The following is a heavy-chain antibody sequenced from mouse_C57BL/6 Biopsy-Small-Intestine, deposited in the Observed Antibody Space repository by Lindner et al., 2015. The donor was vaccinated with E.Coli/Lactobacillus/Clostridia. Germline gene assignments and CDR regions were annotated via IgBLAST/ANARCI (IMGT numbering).Heavy chain of an antibody. CDR1: GYTFTDYY. V-gene: IGHV1-19*01. CDR3: ARGGPYYGSTYGYFDV. J-gene: IGHJ1*03. D-gene: IGHD1-1*01. CDR2: INPYNGGT. Sequence: VQLQESGPVLVKPGASVKMSCKASGYTFTDYYMNWVKQSHGKSLEWIGVINPYNGGTSYNQKFKGKATLTVDKSSSTAYMELRSLTSEDSAVYYCARGGPYYGSTYGYFDVWGTGTTVTVSS.